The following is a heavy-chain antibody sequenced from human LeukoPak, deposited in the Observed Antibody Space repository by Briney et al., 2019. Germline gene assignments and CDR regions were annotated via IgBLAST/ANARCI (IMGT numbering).Heavy chain of an antibody. V-gene: IGHV5-51*01. CDR1: GYMFTSYW. Sequence: GESLKISCKCCGYMFTSYWIGWVRQMPGKGLEWMGIIYPDDSDTRYSPSFQGQVTISADKSISTAYLQWSSLKASDTAMYYCARSFSTSSPSDYWGQGTLVTVSS. CDR3: ARSFSTSSPSDY. D-gene: IGHD6-6*01. CDR2: IYPDDSDT. J-gene: IGHJ4*02.